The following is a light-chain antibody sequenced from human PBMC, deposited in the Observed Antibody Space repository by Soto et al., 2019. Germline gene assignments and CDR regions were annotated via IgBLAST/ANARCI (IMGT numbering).Light chain of an antibody. CDR3: SSYTSRRTRV. CDR1: SSDVGGYNY. CDR2: HVS. V-gene: IGLV2-14*01. Sequence: QSALTQPASVSVSPGQSITISCTGTSSDVGGYNYVSWYQQHPGKAPKLMIYHVSNRPSGVSNRFSGSKSDNTASLTISGLQAEDEADYYCSSYTSRRTRVFGGGTKLTVL. J-gene: IGLJ2*01.